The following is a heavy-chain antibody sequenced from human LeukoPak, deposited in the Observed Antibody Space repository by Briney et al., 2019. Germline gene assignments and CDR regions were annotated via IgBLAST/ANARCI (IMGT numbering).Heavy chain of an antibody. D-gene: IGHD3-10*01. V-gene: IGHV3-7*01. Sequence: GGSLRLSCVASGFTFSGYWMTWVPQAPGKGLEWVVNIKEDGSEKDYVDSVKGRFTISRDNTKNSLYLQMNSLRAEDTAVYYCARVGLGVGSGRKASGLDPWGQGTLVTVSS. CDR2: IKEDGSEK. CDR1: GFTFSGYW. J-gene: IGHJ5*02. CDR3: ARVGLGVGSGRKASGLDP.